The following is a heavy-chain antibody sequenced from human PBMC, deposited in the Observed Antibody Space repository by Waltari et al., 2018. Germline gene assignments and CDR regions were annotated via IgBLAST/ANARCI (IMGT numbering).Heavy chain of an antibody. Sequence: QLQLQESGPGLVKPSETLSLTCTVSGGSISSSSYYWGWIRQPPGKGLEWIGSIYYSGGTYCNRSRKSGVTREVETAKNQFSLKLSCGTAADTAGYYWARRKQRGSGTFDYWGQGTLVTVSS. J-gene: IGHJ4*02. CDR3: ARRKQRGSGTFDY. D-gene: IGHD3-10*01. V-gene: IGHV4-39*07. CDR1: GGSISSSSYY. CDR2: IYYSGGT.